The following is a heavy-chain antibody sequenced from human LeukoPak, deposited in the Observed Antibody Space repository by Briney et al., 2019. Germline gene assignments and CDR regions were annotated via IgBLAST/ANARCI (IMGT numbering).Heavy chain of an antibody. J-gene: IGHJ6*02. V-gene: IGHV4-4*07. D-gene: IGHD4-17*01. CDR3: ARDRPGEGTVTTDYYYYGMDV. CDR2: IYTSGST. CDR1: GGSISSYY. Sequence: SETLSLTCTVSGGSISSYYWSWIRQPAGKGLEWIGRIYTSGSTNYNPSLKSRVTMSVDTSKNQFPLKLSSVTAADTAVYYCARDRPGEGTVTTDYYYYGMDVWGQGTTVTVSS.